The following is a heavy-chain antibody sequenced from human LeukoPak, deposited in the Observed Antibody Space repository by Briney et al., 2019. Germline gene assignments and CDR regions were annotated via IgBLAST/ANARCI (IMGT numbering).Heavy chain of an antibody. CDR2: IYPGDSDT. CDR1: GYSFTSYW. J-gene: IGHJ5*02. Sequence: GETLKISCKGSGYSFTSYWIGWVRQMPGKGLEWMGIIYPGDSDTRYSPSFQGQVTISADKSISTAYLQWSSLKASDTAMYYCARQELLWFGGLNWFDPWGQGTLVTVSS. CDR3: ARQELLWFGGLNWFDP. V-gene: IGHV5-51*01. D-gene: IGHD3-10*01.